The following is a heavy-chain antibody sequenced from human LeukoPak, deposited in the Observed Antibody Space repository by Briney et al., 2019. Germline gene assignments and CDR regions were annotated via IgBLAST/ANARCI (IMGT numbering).Heavy chain of an antibody. D-gene: IGHD5-12*01. V-gene: IGHV3-53*01. CDR2: IYSGGST. CDR1: GFTATTNY. CDR3: AISGYDVYYFDY. J-gene: IGHJ4*02. Sequence: GGSLRLSCAGSGFTATTNYMSWVRQAPGKGLEWVSVIYSGGSTYYADSVKGRFTISRDSSKNTLYLQMNSLRAEDTAVYYCAISGYDVYYFDYWGQGTLVTVSS.